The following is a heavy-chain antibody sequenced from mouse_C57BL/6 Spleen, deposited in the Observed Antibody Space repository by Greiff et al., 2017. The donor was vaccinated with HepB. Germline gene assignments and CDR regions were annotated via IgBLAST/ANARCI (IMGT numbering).Heavy chain of an antibody. CDR3: AREGDSSGYAMDY. V-gene: IGHV5-17*01. D-gene: IGHD3-2*02. J-gene: IGHJ4*01. Sequence: EVKLMESGGGLVKPGGSLKLSCAASGFTFSDYGMHWVRQAPEKGLEWVAYISSGSSTIYYADTVKGRFTISRDNAKNTLFLQMTSLRSEDTAMYYCAREGDSSGYAMDYWGQGTSVTVSS. CDR1: GFTFSDYG. CDR2: ISSGSSTI.